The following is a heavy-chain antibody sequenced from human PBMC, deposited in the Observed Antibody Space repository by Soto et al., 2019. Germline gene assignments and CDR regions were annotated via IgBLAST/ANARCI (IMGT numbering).Heavy chain of an antibody. D-gene: IGHD5-12*01. CDR1: GGSISSGGYY. Sequence: SETLSLTCTVSGGSISSGGYYWSWIRQHPGTGLEWIGYIYYSGSTCYNPSLKSRVTISVDTSKNQFSLKLSSVTAADTAVYYCARAGYSGYDLDPNLDYWCQGTLVTVSS. CDR2: IYYSGST. J-gene: IGHJ4*02. V-gene: IGHV4-31*03. CDR3: ARAGYSGYDLDPNLDY.